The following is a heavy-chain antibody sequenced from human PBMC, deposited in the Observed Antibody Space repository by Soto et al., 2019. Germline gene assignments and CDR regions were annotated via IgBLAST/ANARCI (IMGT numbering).Heavy chain of an antibody. CDR3: ARDGYNARYFDY. D-gene: IGHD5-12*01. CDR2: ISSSSSYI. CDR1: GFTFSSYS. Sequence: GGSLRLSCAASGFTFSSYSMNWVRQAPGKGLEWVSSISSSSSYIYYADSLKGRLTISRDNAKNSLYLQMNSLRAEDTAVYYCARDGYNARYFDYWGQGSLVTVSS. V-gene: IGHV3-21*01. J-gene: IGHJ4*02.